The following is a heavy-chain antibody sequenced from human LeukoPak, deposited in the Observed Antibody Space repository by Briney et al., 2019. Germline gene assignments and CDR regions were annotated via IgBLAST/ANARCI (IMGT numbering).Heavy chain of an antibody. J-gene: IGHJ4*02. CDR3: ARGFGGSYFTDY. D-gene: IGHD1-26*01. CDR1: GYTFTGYY. CDR2: INPNRGDT. Sequence: ASVKVSCKASGYTFTGYYMHWVRQAPGQGLEWMGWINPNRGDTNYAQNFQGRVTMTRDTSISAAYMELSRLRSDDTAVYYCARGFGGSYFTDYWGQGTLVTVSS. V-gene: IGHV1-2*02.